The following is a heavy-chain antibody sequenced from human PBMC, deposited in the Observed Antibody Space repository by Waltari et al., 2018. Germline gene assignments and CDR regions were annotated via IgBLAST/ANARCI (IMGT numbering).Heavy chain of an antibody. D-gene: IGHD2-2*01. CDR2: IYYTGVT. J-gene: IGHJ4*02. CDR3: ARQGYCSSTTCSASFDY. CDR1: GGSFSSSSYY. V-gene: IGHV4-39*01. Sequence: QLQLQESGPGLVKPSETLSLTCTVSGGSFSSSSYYWGWIRQPPGKGLEWIGSIYYTGVTYYNPFLKSRVTISIDTSKNHFSLKLNSVTAADTAVYYCARQGYCSSTTCSASFDYWGQGTLVTVSS.